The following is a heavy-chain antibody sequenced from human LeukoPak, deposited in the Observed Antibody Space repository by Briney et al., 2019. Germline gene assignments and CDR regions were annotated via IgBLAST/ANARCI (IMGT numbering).Heavy chain of an antibody. Sequence: SETLSLTCTVSGGSISSSSYYWGWIRQPPGKGLEWIGSIYYSGSTYYNPSLKSRVTISVDTSKNQFSLKLSSVTAADTAVYYCAVAQSHFWSGKSNWFDPWGQGTLVTVSS. D-gene: IGHD3-3*02. CDR2: IYYSGST. CDR1: GGSISSSSYY. J-gene: IGHJ5*02. CDR3: AVAQSHFWSGKSNWFDP. V-gene: IGHV4-39*01.